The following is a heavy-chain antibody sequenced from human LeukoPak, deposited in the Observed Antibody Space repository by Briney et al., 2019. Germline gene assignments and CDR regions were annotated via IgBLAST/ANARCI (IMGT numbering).Heavy chain of an antibody. CDR1: GGSISFYY. V-gene: IGHV4-59*01. CDR2: IYYSGST. D-gene: IGHD3-10*01. CDR3: ARAGGSYFDY. Sequence: PSETLSLTCTVSGGSISFYYWSWIRQPPGKGLEWIGYIYYSGSTNYNPSLKSRVTISVDTSKNQFSLKLTSVTAADTAVYYCARAGGSYFDYWGQGTLVTVSS. J-gene: IGHJ4*02.